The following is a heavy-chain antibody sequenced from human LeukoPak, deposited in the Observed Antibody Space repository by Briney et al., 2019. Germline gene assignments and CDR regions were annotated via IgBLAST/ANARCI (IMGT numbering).Heavy chain of an antibody. V-gene: IGHV1-2*02. CDR3: ARRGAEYTTSSYGWFDP. J-gene: IGHJ5*02. CDR1: GYTFTGYF. CDR2: INPNSGGT. D-gene: IGHD6-6*01. Sequence: GASVKVSCKSSGYTFTGYFIHWVRQAPGQGLEWMGWINPNSGGTNYAQNFQGGVTMTRDTSISTTYMELTRLTSDDTAVYYCARRGAEYTTSSYGWFDPWGQGTLVTVSS.